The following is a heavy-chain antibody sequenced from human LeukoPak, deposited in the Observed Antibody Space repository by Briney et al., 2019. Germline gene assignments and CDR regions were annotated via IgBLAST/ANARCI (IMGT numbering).Heavy chain of an antibody. Sequence: SETLSLTCAVYGVSFSDFYWSWVRQSPGKGLEWIGEINHSGSTDYSPSLKSRVTISVDTSKNQFSLRLNSVTAADTAVYYCARGLSVIFDRTYMDVWGKGTTVTVSS. CDR3: ARGLSVIFDRTYMDV. CDR2: INHSGST. CDR1: GVSFSDFY. D-gene: IGHD3-16*02. J-gene: IGHJ6*03. V-gene: IGHV4-34*01.